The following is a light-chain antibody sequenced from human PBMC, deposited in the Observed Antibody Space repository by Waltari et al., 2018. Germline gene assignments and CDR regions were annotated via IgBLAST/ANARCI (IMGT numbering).Light chain of an antibody. CDR1: SSNIGSGYD. Sequence: PGQTVTISCPGSSSNIGSGYDVHWYQQLPRRAPKLLIYVNRNRPSGVPDRFSASRSGTSASLAITGLRPDDEADYYCQSYDSSLNGRVFGGGTRVTVL. V-gene: IGLV1-40*01. CDR2: VNR. J-gene: IGLJ3*02. CDR3: QSYDSSLNGRV.